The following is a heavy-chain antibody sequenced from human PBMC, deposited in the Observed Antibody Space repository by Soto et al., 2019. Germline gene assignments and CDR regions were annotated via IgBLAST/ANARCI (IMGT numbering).Heavy chain of an antibody. V-gene: IGHV3-74*01. CDR3: ARGGAYGDSRSDY. CDR1: GFNFSVYW. D-gene: IGHD4-17*01. CDR2: INSDGSYA. Sequence: EVQLVGSGGGLVQPGGSLRLSCAASGFNFSVYWMHWVRQAPGKGLVWVSRINSDGSYASSADSVKGRLTISRDNAKNTLYRQGNSLRAEDTAVYYCARGGAYGDSRSDYWGQGTLVTVSS. J-gene: IGHJ4*02.